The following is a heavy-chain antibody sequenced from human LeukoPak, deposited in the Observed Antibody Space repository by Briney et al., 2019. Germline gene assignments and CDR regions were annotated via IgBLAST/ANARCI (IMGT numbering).Heavy chain of an antibody. CDR3: ARGRSTSCYWCYSSPDRLFDY. D-gene: IGHD2-2*01. J-gene: IGHJ4*02. Sequence: PGGSLRLSCAASGFTFSSYWMHWVRQAPGKGLEWVSRINSDGSSTTYADSVKGRFSISRDNAKNTLYLQMNSLRPEDTAVYYCARGRSTSCYWCYSSPDRLFDYWGQGTLVTVSS. CDR1: GFTFSSYW. CDR2: INSDGSST. V-gene: IGHV3-74*01.